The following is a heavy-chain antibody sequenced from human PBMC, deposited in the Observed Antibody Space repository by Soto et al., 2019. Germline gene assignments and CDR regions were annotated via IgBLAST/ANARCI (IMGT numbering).Heavy chain of an antibody. CDR2: ISYDGSNK. CDR3: ATLAPEYYDSSGSSAH. D-gene: IGHD3-22*01. J-gene: IGHJ4*02. V-gene: IGHV3-30*03. Sequence: GGSLRLSCAASGFTFSSYGMHWVRQAPGKGLEWVAVISYDGSNKYYADSVKGRFTISRDNSKNTLYLQMNSLRAEDTAVYYCATLAPEYYDSSGSSAHWGQGTLVTVSS. CDR1: GFTFSSYG.